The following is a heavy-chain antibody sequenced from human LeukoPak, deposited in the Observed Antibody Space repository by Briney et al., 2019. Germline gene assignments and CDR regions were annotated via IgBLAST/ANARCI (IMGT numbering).Heavy chain of an antibody. CDR2: INPNSGGT. CDR3: ARGDSGYDHFYHMDV. V-gene: IGHV1-2*02. J-gene: IGHJ6*03. CDR1: GYTFTGNY. D-gene: IGHD5-12*01. Sequence: ASVKVSCKASGYTFTGNYMHWVRQAPGQGLEWMGWINPNSGGTNYAQKFQGRVTMTRDTSISTAYMELSRLIFDDTAAYYCARGDSGYDHFYHMDVWGKGTTVTISS.